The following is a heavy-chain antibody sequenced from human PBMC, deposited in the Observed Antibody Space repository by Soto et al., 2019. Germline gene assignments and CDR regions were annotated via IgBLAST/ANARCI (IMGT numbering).Heavy chain of an antibody. J-gene: IGHJ4*02. CDR1: GYTFTGYY. V-gene: IGHV1-2*02. CDR3: ARGTPRRLFDY. Sequence: ASVKVSCKASGYTFTGYYMHWVRQAPGQGLEWMGWINPNSGGTNYSQKFQGRVTITRDTSASTAYMELSSLRSEDTAVYYCARGTPRRLFDYWGQGTLVTVSS. CDR2: INPNSGGT.